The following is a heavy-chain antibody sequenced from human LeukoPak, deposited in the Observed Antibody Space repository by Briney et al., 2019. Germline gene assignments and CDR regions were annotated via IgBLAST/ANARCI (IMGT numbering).Heavy chain of an antibody. V-gene: IGHV3-21*01. Sequence: GGSLRLSCAASGFTFSSYSMNWVRQAPGKGLEWVSSISSSSSYIYYADSVKGRFTISRDNAKNSLYLQMNCLRAEDTAVYYCARGSTRLGSPHWGQGTLVTVSS. D-gene: IGHD1-1*01. CDR1: GFTFSSYS. CDR3: ARGSTRLGSPH. CDR2: ISSSSSYI. J-gene: IGHJ4*02.